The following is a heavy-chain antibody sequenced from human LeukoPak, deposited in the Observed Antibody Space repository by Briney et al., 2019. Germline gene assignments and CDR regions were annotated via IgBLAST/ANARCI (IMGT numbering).Heavy chain of an antibody. CDR3: ARALTTLTYEGY. D-gene: IGHD1-1*01. Sequence: PGGSLRPSCAASGFTFSSYAMSWVRQAPGKGLEWVSAISGSGGSTYYADSVKGRFTISRDNSKNTLYLQMNSLRAEDTAVYYCARALTTLTYEGYWGQGTLVTVSS. CDR1: GFTFSSYA. CDR2: ISGSGGST. J-gene: IGHJ4*02. V-gene: IGHV3-23*01.